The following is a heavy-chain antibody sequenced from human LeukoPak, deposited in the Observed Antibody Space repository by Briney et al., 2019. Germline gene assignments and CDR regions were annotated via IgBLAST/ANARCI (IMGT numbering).Heavy chain of an antibody. Sequence: PSETLSLTCTVSGGSIRSSSYYWGWIRQTPGKGLEWIGGIYYSGSTYYNPSLKSRVTISVDTSKNQFSLKLSSVTAADTAVYYCARRSHLYYDSRVDYWGQGTLVTVSS. CDR3: ARRSHLYYDSRVDY. D-gene: IGHD3-22*01. CDR1: GGSIRSSSYY. J-gene: IGHJ4*02. V-gene: IGHV4-39*01. CDR2: IYYSGST.